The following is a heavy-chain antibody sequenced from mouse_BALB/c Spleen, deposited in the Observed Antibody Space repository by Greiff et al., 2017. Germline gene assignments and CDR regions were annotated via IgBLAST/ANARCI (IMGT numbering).Heavy chain of an antibody. Sequence: EVNVVESGGGLVQPGGSRKLSCAASGFTFSSFGMHWVRQAPEKGLEWVAYISSGSSTIYYADTVKGRFTISRDNPKNTLFLQMTSLRSEDTAMYYCARDVITTATLFDYWGQGTTLTVSS. D-gene: IGHD1-2*01. CDR3: ARDVITTATLFDY. J-gene: IGHJ2*01. CDR2: ISSGSSTI. V-gene: IGHV5-17*02. CDR1: GFTFSSFG.